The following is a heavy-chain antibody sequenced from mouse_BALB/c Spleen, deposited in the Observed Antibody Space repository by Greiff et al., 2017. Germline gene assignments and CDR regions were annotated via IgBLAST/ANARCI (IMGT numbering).Heavy chain of an antibody. Sequence: QVQLKQSGAELVRPGTSVKVSCKASGYAFTNYLIEWVKQRPGQGLEWIGVINPGSGGTNYNEKFKGKATLTADKSSSTAYMQLSSLTSDDSAVYFCARPHGSSYYYAMDYWGQGTSVTVSS. CDR2: INPGSGGT. CDR3: ARPHGSSYYYAMDY. CDR1: GYAFTNYL. D-gene: IGHD1-1*01. J-gene: IGHJ4*01. V-gene: IGHV1-54*01.